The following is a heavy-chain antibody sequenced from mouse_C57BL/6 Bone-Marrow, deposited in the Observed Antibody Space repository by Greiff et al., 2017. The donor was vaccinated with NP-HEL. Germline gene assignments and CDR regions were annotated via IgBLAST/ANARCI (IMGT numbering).Heavy chain of an antibody. CDR1: GYTFTSYW. Sequence: VQLQQPGAELVMPGASVKLSCKASGYTFTSYWMHWVKQRPGQGLEWIGEIDPSDSYTNYNQKFKGKSTLTVDKSSSTAYMQLSSLTSEDSAVYYCARKGDYPYFDYWGQGTTLTVSS. D-gene: IGHD2-4*01. J-gene: IGHJ2*01. CDR2: IDPSDSYT. CDR3: ARKGDYPYFDY. V-gene: IGHV1-69*01.